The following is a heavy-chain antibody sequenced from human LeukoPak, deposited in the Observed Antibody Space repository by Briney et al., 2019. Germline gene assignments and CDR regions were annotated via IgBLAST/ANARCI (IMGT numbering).Heavy chain of an antibody. CDR3: ARLEVAGINDY. J-gene: IGHJ4*02. V-gene: IGHV4-39*01. CDR2: FYYSGRT. CDR1: GGSISSYY. Sequence: SETLSLTCTVSGGSISSYYWGWIRQPPGKGLEWIGSFYYSGRTYYNPSLKSRVTISVDTSKNQFSLKLSSVTAADTAVYYCARLEVAGINDYWGQGTLVTVSS. D-gene: IGHD6-19*01.